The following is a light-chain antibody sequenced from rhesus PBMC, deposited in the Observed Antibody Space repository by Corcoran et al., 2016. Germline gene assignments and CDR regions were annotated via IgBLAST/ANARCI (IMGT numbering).Light chain of an antibody. CDR2: KAS. J-gene: IGKJ3*01. V-gene: IGKV1-69*01. Sequence: DIQMTQSPSSLSASVGDRVTITCRASQGISNWLAWYQQKPGKPPKLLIYKASNLENRVPSMFSGSGSGTDFNLTISSLEPEDVGVYYCQQYNNWNTFGPGTKLDIK. CDR1: QGISNW. CDR3: QQYNNWNT.